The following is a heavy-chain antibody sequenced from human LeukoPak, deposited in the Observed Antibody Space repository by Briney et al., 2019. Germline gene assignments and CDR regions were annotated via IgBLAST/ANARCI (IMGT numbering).Heavy chain of an antibody. Sequence: ASVKVSCKASGYTFTTYTLNWVRQAPGKGLEWMGGFDPENGETIYAQKFQGRATMTEDTSTDTAYMELSSLRSEDTAVYYCATSYYDILTGYRPLAYWGQGTLVTVSS. V-gene: IGHV1-24*01. D-gene: IGHD3-9*01. CDR1: GYTFTTYT. CDR2: FDPENGET. J-gene: IGHJ4*02. CDR3: ATSYYDILTGYRPLAY.